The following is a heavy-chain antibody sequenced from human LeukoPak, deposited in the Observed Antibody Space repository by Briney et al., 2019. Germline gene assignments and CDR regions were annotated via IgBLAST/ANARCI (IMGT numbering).Heavy chain of an antibody. CDR2: INPNSGGT. D-gene: IGHD5-12*01. CDR1: GYTFTSYD. V-gene: IGHV1-2*02. CDR3: ARAFGYSGYDHLNYYYYYYMDV. Sequence: ASVKVSCKASGYTFTSYDINWVRQAPGQGLEWMGWINPNSGGTNYAQKFQGRVTMTRDTSISTAYMELSRLRSDDTAVYYCARAFGYSGYDHLNYYYYYYMDVWGKGTTVTISS. J-gene: IGHJ6*03.